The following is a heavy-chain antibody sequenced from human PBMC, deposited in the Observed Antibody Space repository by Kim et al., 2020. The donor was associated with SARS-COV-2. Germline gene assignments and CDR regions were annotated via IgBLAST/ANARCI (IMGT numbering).Heavy chain of an antibody. CDR2: AT. J-gene: IGHJ4*02. V-gene: IGHV3-73*01. CDR3: AVGVTSFDY. Sequence: ATAYAASVRGRFTISRDDSKNTAYLQMNSLKTGESDVYYCAVGVTSFDYWGQGTLVTVSS. D-gene: IGHD4-17*01.